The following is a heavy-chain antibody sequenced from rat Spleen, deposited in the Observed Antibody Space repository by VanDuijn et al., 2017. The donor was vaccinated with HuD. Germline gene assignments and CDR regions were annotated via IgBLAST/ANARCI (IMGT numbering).Heavy chain of an antibody. J-gene: IGHJ2*01. CDR1: GFTFNKYW. Sequence: EVQLVESGGGLVQPGKSLKISCVASGFTFNKYWMTWIRQAPGKGLEWVASITNDAGSTYYPDSLQGRFTISRDNAKSTLYLQMNSLRSEDTATYYCTGPFDYWGQGFMVTVSS. CDR3: TGPFDY. V-gene: IGHV5-31*01. CDR2: ITNDAGST.